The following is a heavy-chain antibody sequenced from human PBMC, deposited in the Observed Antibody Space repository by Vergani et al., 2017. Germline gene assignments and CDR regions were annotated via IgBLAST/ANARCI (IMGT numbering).Heavy chain of an antibody. Sequence: QVQLVQSGAEVKKPGSSVKVSCKASGGTFSSYAISWVRQAPGQGLEWMGWISAYNGNTNYAQKLQGRVTMTTDTSTSTAYMELRSLRSDDTAVYYCASSSGYYDSSGYSNYWGQGTLVTVSS. J-gene: IGHJ4*02. D-gene: IGHD3-22*01. CDR3: ASSSGYYDSSGYSNY. CDR2: ISAYNGNT. V-gene: IGHV1-18*01. CDR1: GGTFSSYA.